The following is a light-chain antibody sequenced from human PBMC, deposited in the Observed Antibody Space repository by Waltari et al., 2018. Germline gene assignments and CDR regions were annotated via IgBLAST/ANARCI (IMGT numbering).Light chain of an antibody. CDR1: SSDVGAYNF. CDR2: DVS. J-gene: IGLJ3*02. CDR3: CSYAGSYTWV. Sequence: QSALTQPRSVSGSPGQSVTISCTGTSSDVGAYNFVSWYHQHPGKAPKVMIYDVSKRPSGVPDRFSGSKSGNTASLTISGLQAEDEADFYCCSYAGSYTWVFGGGTKLTVL. V-gene: IGLV2-11*01.